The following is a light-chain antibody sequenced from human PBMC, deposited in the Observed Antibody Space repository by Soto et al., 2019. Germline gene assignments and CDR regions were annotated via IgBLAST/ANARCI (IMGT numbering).Light chain of an antibody. CDR2: DVT. CDR1: SSDLGGYNY. V-gene: IGLV2-11*01. J-gene: IGLJ1*01. CDR3: FSFTTTSTHV. Sequence: QSALTQPRSVSGSPGQSVTISCSGTSSDLGGYNYVSWYQHHPGKAPKLMIYDVTLRPSGVPDRFSGSKSGNTAYLTISGLQVEDEAEYFCFSFTTTSTHVFGTGTKLTVL.